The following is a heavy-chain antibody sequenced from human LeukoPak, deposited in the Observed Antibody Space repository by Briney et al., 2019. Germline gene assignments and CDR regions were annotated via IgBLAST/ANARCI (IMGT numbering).Heavy chain of an antibody. Sequence: GGSLRLSCAASGFTFSSYEMNWLRQAPGKGLEWVSYISSSGSTIYYAHSVKGRFTISRDNAKNSLYLQMYSLRAEDTAVYYCAELGITMIGGVWGKGTTVTISS. J-gene: IGHJ6*04. D-gene: IGHD3-10*02. CDR3: AELGITMIGGV. V-gene: IGHV3-48*03. CDR1: GFTFSSYE. CDR2: ISSSGSTI.